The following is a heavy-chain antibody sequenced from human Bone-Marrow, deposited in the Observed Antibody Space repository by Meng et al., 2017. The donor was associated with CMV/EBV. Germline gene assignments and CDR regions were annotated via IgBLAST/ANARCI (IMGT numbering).Heavy chain of an antibody. J-gene: IGHJ4*02. Sequence: GGSLRLSCAGSGFTFSNYAMSWVRQAPGKGLEWVSAISGSGGSTHNRDSVKGRVTISRDNSKNTLYLQMNSLRAEDTDVYYCAKVSQYYDSGGYIDYWGQGTLVTVSS. V-gene: IGHV3-23*01. CDR3: AKVSQYYDSGGYIDY. CDR1: GFTFSNYA. CDR2: ISGSGGST. D-gene: IGHD3-22*01.